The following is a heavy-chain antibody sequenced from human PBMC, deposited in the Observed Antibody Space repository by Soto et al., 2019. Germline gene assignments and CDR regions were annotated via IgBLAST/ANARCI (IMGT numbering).Heavy chain of an antibody. CDR3: AMWFGEDYYGMDV. V-gene: IGHV4-34*01. CDR1: GGSFSGYY. CDR2: INHSGST. D-gene: IGHD3-10*01. Sequence: SDTLSLTCAVYGGSFSGYYWSWIRQPPGKGLEWIGEINHSGSTNYNPSLKSRVTISVDTSKNQFSLKLSSVTAADTAVYYCAMWFGEDYYGMDVWGQGTTVT. J-gene: IGHJ6*02.